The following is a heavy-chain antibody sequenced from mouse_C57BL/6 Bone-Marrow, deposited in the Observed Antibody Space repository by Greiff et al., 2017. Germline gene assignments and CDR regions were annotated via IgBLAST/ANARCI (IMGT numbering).Heavy chain of an antibody. Sequence: EVKLMESGPGLVKPSQSLSLTCSVTGYSITSGYYWNWIRQFPGNKLEWMGYISYDGSNNYNPSLKNRISITRDTSKNQFFLKLNSVTTEDTATYYCARLYYSNWYFDVWGTGTTVTVSS. CDR2: ISYDGSN. V-gene: IGHV3-6*01. CDR1: GYSITSGYY. CDR3: ARLYYSNWYFDV. D-gene: IGHD2-5*01. J-gene: IGHJ1*03.